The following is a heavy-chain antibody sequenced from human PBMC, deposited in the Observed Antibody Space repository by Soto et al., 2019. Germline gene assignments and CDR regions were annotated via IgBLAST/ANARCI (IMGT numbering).Heavy chain of an antibody. V-gene: IGHV3-23*01. CDR1: GFTFSSYA. CDR3: GKAAEGGATTRRFWESSYYYGMDV. Sequence: EVQLLESGGGLVQPGGSLRLSCAASGFTFSSYAMSWVRQAPGKGLEWVSAISGSGGSTYYADSVKGRFTISRDNSNNALYLQMNSLRAEDRAVYYCGKAAEGGATTRRFWESSYYYGMDVWGQGTTVTVSS. D-gene: IGHD3-10*01. CDR2: ISGSGGST. J-gene: IGHJ6*02.